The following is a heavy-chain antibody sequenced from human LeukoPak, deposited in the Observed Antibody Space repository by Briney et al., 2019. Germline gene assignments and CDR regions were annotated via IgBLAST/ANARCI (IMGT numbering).Heavy chain of an antibody. CDR1: GGSISGDIYY. J-gene: IGHJ4*02. Sequence: SETLSLTCSVSGGSISGDIYYWGWIRQPPGKGLEWIGSIYYSGSTYYSPSLKSRVTISVDTSKNQFSLRLSSVTATDTALYYCARSRSGTWWSISIDYWGQGTLVTVSS. CDR2: IYYSGST. V-gene: IGHV4-39*01. CDR3: ARSRSGTWWSISIDY. D-gene: IGHD3-10*01.